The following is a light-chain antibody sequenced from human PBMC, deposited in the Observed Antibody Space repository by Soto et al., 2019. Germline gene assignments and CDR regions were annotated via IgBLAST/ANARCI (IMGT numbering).Light chain of an antibody. V-gene: IGKV1-39*01. Sequence: DILLTQPPSSLSASVGDRLTISCRASQTIGRFLNWYQQKPGKAPKFLIYGASTLQSGVPSRFSGSGSGTDFTLTISSLQPEDFATYFCQQSYNAPYTFGQGTKVDIK. CDR3: QQSYNAPYT. CDR2: GAS. CDR1: QTIGRF. J-gene: IGKJ2*01.